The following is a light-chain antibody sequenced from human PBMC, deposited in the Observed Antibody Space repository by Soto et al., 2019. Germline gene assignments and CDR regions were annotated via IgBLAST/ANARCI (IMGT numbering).Light chain of an antibody. V-gene: IGKV3-20*01. CDR1: EGVRRK. Sequence: TQSPATPSVAPGEGFTFSCRAREGVRRKLAWCQRKPGEAQRLVIYGASNRATGIPDRFSGSGSGTDFTLTISRLEPEDFAVYYCQQYGSSGTFGQGTKVDI. CDR3: QQYGSSGT. J-gene: IGKJ1*01. CDR2: GAS.